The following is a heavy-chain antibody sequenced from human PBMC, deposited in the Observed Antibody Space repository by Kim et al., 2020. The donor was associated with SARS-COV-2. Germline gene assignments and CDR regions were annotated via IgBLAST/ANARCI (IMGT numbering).Heavy chain of an antibody. D-gene: IGHD4-17*01. Sequence: SVKVSCKASGGTFSSYAISWVRQAPGQGLEWMGGIIPIFGTANYAQKFQGRVTITADESTSTAYMELSSLRSEDTAVYYCARDPNYGKAGMDVWGQGTTVTVSS. J-gene: IGHJ6*02. V-gene: IGHV1-69*13. CDR3: ARDPNYGKAGMDV. CDR1: GGTFSSYA. CDR2: IIPIFGTA.